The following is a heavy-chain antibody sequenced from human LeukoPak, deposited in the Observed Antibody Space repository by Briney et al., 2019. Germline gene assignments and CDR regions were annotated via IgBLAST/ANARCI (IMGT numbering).Heavy chain of an antibody. Sequence: PSETLSLTCTVSGGSISSADYYWSWLRQPPGKGLEWIGYIYYSGNTYYNPSLKRRVTISVDTSKNQFSLKLSSVTAADTAVYYCARDGWYARAYFDYWGQGTLVTVSS. J-gene: IGHJ4*02. V-gene: IGHV4-30-4*01. D-gene: IGHD6-19*01. CDR3: ARDGWYARAYFDY. CDR2: IYYSGNT. CDR1: GGSISSADYY.